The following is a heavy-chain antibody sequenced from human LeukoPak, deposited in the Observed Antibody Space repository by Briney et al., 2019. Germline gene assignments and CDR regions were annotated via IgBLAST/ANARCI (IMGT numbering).Heavy chain of an antibody. V-gene: IGHV3-72*01. Sequence: TGGSLRLSCAASGFIFSDYYMDWVRQAPGKGLEWVARTRNKADSHTTEYAASVKGRFSISRDDSKNSMYLQMNSLKTVDTAVYYCARTRGYSGYDGYWGQGTLVIVSS. CDR3: ARTRGYSGYDGY. J-gene: IGHJ4*02. CDR1: GFIFSDYY. CDR2: TRNKADSHTT. D-gene: IGHD5-12*01.